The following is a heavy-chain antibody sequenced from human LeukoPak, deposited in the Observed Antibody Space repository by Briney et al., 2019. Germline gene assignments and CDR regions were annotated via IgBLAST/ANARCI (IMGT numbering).Heavy chain of an antibody. Sequence: GGSLRLSCAASGFTFSSYALSWVRQAPGKGLEWISAITTTGGGTYYADSVRGRFTISRDNSKNTLYLQMNSLRAEDTAVYFCARRAANTCFGYWGQGTLVTVSS. CDR1: GFTFSSYA. D-gene: IGHD6-13*01. V-gene: IGHV3-23*01. J-gene: IGHJ4*02. CDR3: ARRAANTCFGY. CDR2: ITTTGGGT.